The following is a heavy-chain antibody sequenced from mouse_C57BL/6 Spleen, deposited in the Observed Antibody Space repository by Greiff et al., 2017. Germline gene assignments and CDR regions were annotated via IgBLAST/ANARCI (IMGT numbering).Heavy chain of an antibody. CDR1: GYTFTSYW. D-gene: IGHD1-1*01. Sequence: QVQLQQPGAELVKPGASLKVSCKASGYTFTSYWMHWVQQRPGQGLEWIGRIHPSDSDTNYNQKFKGKATLTVDKSSSTAYMQLSSLTSEDSAVYYWAITTVVTPYYFDYWGQGTTLTVSS. CDR3: AITTVVTPYYFDY. V-gene: IGHV1-74*01. CDR2: IHPSDSDT. J-gene: IGHJ2*01.